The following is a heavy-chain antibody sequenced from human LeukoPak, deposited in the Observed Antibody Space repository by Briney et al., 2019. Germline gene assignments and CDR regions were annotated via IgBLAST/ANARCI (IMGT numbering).Heavy chain of an antibody. V-gene: IGHV4-59*07. CDR2: IYYSGST. CDR3: ARGLGTYPEIPLDY. J-gene: IGHJ4*02. Sequence: SDTLSLTCTVSGGSISGYYWSWIRQPPGKALECIGYIYYSGSTNYNPSLESRVTMSLDTSKKQFSLKLRSVTAADTAVYYCARGLGTYPEIPLDYWGQGTLVAVSS. CDR1: GGSISGYY. D-gene: IGHD3-16*02.